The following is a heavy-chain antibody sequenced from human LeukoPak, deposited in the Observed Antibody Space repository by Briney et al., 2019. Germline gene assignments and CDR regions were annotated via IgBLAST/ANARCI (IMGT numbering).Heavy chain of an antibody. CDR2: ISYDGSNK. CDR1: GFTFSSYA. J-gene: IGHJ4*02. V-gene: IGHV3-30-3*01. CDR3: ATLPEYYYDSSGYPDY. D-gene: IGHD3-22*01. Sequence: GGPLRLSCSASGFTFSSYAMQWVRHAPGKGLERVAVISYDGSNKYYAASVKGRFTISRDNSKNTLYLQMNSLRAEDTAVYYCATLPEYYYDSSGYPDYWGQGTLVTVSS.